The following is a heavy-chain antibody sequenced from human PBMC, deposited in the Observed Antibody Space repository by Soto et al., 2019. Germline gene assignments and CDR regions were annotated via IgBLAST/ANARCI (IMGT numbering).Heavy chain of an antibody. D-gene: IGHD3-3*01. V-gene: IGHV3-21*01. J-gene: IGHJ5*02. CDR2: ISSSSYI. CDR3: ARDPRYFWSGYPGWFDP. Sequence: GGSLRLSCAASGFTFSSYSMNWVRQAPGKGLEWVSSISSSSYIYYADSVKGRFTISRDNAKNSLYLQMNSLRAEDTAVYYCARDPRYFWSGYPGWFDPWGQGTLVTVSS. CDR1: GFTFSSYS.